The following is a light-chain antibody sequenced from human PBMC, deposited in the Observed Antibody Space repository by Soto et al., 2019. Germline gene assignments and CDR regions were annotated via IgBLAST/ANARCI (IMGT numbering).Light chain of an antibody. Sequence: QSFLTQPASVSGSPGQSITISCTGTSSDVGGYSYVSWFQHHPGKAPKLIIYEVSYRPSGVSNRFSGSKSGDTASLTISGLQAEDEADYYCSSFTNTITRYAFGTGTKVTVL. J-gene: IGLJ1*01. CDR3: SSFTNTITRYA. CDR2: EVS. CDR1: SSDVGGYSY. V-gene: IGLV2-14*01.